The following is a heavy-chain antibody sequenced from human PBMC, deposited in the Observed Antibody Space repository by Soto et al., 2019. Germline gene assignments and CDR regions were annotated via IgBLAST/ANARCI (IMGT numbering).Heavy chain of an antibody. CDR2: IIPIPGTA. Sequence: QVQLVQSGAEVKKPGSSVKVSCKASGGTFGSYAISWVRQAPGQGLEWMGGIIPIPGTANYAQKFQGRVTIAADESTSTAYMELSSLRSDDTAVYYCARSQGSSTSLEIYYSYYYGMDVWGQATTVTVSS. CDR3: ARSQGSSTSLEIYYSYYYGMDV. CDR1: GGTFGSYA. D-gene: IGHD2-2*01. V-gene: IGHV1-69*01. J-gene: IGHJ6*02.